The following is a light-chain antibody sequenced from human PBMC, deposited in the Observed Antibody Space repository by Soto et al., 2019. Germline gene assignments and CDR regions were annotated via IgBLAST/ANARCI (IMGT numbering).Light chain of an antibody. J-gene: IGLJ2*01. CDR1: SSNNGAGYD. V-gene: IGLV1-40*01. CDR3: QSYDSSLSGSL. Sequence: QLVLTQPPSVSGAPGQRVTISCTGSSSNNGAGYDVHWYQQLPGTAPKLLIYGNSNRPSGVPDRFSGSKSGPSASLAITGLQAEDEADYYCQSYDSSLSGSLFGGGTKLTVL. CDR2: GNS.